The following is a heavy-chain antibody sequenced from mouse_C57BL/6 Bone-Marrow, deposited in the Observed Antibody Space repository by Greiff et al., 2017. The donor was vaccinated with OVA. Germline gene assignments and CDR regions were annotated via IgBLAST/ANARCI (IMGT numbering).Heavy chain of an antibody. J-gene: IGHJ4*01. CDR2: ISYSGST. D-gene: IGHD2-1*01. CDR1: GYSITSGYD. CDR3: ARDDGNYIMDY. Sequence: EVQLQQSGPGMVKPSQSLSLTCTVPGYSITSGYDWHWIRHFPGNKLEWMGYISYSGSTNYNPSLKSRISITHDTSKNHFFLKLNSVTTEDTATYYCARDDGNYIMDYWGQGTSVTVSS. V-gene: IGHV3-1*01.